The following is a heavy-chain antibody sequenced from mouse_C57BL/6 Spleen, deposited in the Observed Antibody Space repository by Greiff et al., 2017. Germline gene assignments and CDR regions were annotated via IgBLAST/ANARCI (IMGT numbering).Heavy chain of an antibody. CDR2: IYPGDGDT. Sequence: QVQLQQSGAELVKPGASVKISCKASGYAFSSYWMNWVKQRPGKGLEWIGQIYPGDGDTNYNGKFKGKATLTADKSSSTAYMQLSSLTSEDSAVYFCARGMIGNYEGGAMDYWGQGTSVTVSS. J-gene: IGHJ4*01. D-gene: IGHD2-1*01. CDR3: ARGMIGNYEGGAMDY. CDR1: GYAFSSYW. V-gene: IGHV1-80*01.